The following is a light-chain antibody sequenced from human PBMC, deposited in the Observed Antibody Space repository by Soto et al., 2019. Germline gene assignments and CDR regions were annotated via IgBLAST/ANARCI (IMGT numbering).Light chain of an antibody. J-gene: IGLJ1*01. CDR1: SSDVGSYDY. CDR2: NVT. Sequence: QSALIQPPSVSGSPGQSVTISCTGTSSDVGSYDYVSWYQQHPGTVPKPMIYNVTTQPSGVPDRFPGSRSGNSASMTISGLQAEDEADYSCCSYTSSATYVFETGTKLTVL. V-gene: IGLV2-11*01. CDR3: CSYTSSATYV.